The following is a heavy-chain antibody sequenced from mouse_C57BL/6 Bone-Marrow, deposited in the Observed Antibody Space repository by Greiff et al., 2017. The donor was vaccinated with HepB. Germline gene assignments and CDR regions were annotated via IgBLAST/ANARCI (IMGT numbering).Heavy chain of an antibody. D-gene: IGHD1-1*01. V-gene: IGHV14-4*01. CDR2: IDPENGDT. J-gene: IGHJ4*01. CDR1: GFNIKDDY. Sequence: VQLQQSGAELVRPGASVKLSCTASGFNIKDDYMHWVKQRPEQGLEWIGRIDPENGDTEYASKFQGKATITADTSSNTAYLQLSSLTSEDTAVYYCTRYYYYGSSYYAMDYWGQGTSVTVSS. CDR3: TRYYYYGSSYYAMDY.